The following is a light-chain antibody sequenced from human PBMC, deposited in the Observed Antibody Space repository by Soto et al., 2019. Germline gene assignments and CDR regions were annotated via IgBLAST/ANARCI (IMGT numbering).Light chain of an antibody. CDR3: SSYVGTNSYV. Sequence: QSVLTQPSSASGSPGQSVTISCTGTSNEVGGYNYVSWYQHHPGKAPKLIIYEVYKRPSGVPDRFSGSKSGNTAALTVSGLQAEDEADYYCSSYVGTNSYVFGTGTKVTVL. CDR2: EVY. CDR1: SNEVGGYNY. V-gene: IGLV2-8*01. J-gene: IGLJ1*01.